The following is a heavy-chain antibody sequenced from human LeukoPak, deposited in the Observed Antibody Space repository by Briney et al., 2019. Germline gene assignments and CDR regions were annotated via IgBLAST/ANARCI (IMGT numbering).Heavy chain of an antibody. J-gene: IGHJ5*02. CDR1: GGSISTYY. V-gene: IGHV4-59*12. CDR2: IYYSGST. CDR3: ARDPTGYYYDSSGYFGFDP. D-gene: IGHD3-22*01. Sequence: SETLSLTCTVSGGSISTYYWSWVRQPPGKGLEWIGYIYYSGSTNYNPSLKSRVTISVDTSKNQFSLKLSSVTAADTAVYYCARDPTGYYYDSSGYFGFDPWGQGTLVTVSS.